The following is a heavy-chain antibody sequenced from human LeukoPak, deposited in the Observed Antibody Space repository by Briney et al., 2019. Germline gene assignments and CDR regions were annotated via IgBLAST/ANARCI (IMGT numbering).Heavy chain of an antibody. CDR2: ISSRGGTI. Sequence: GGSLRLSCAASGFTFSSYEMNWVRQAPGEGLEWISYISSRGGTIKYADSVKGRFTISRDSAKNSLYLQMNSLRAEDTAAYYCARISGWYCDYWGQGTLVTVSS. CDR1: GFTFSSYE. V-gene: IGHV3-48*03. CDR3: ARISGWYCDY. D-gene: IGHD6-19*01. J-gene: IGHJ4*02.